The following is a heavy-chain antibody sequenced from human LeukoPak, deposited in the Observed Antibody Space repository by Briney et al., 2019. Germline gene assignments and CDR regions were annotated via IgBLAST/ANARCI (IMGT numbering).Heavy chain of an antibody. CDR3: ALLSGGTFDY. CDR1: GFVVTANY. CDR2: ISNGGDP. V-gene: IGHV3-53*01. Sequence: GGSLTLSCAASGFVVTANYLAWARQAPGKGLEWVSTISNGGDPLYGDSVKGRSTISRDESTNTFSLQLDSLRVEDMGVYYCALLSGGTFDYWGQGTQVTVAS. J-gene: IGHJ4*02. D-gene: IGHD2/OR15-2a*01.